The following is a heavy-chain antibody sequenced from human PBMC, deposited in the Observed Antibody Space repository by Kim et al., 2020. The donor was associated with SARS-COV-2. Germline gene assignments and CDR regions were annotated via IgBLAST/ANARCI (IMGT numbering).Heavy chain of an antibody. CDR2: IIPIFGTA. Sequence: SVKVSCKASGGTFSSYAISWVRQAPGQGLEWMGGIIPIFGTANYAQKFQGRVTITADESTSTAYMELSSLRSEDTAVYYCARDQSGQQLFDYWGQGTLVTVSS. V-gene: IGHV1-69*13. J-gene: IGHJ4*02. CDR1: GGTFSSYA. D-gene: IGHD6-13*01. CDR3: ARDQSGQQLFDY.